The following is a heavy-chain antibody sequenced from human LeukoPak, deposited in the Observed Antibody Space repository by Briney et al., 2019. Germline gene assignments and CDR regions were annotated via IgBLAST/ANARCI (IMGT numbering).Heavy chain of an antibody. V-gene: IGHV3-21*01. D-gene: IGHD1-26*01. CDR1: GFTFSSYS. Sequence: GGSLRLSCAASGFTFSSYSMNWVRQAPGKGLGWVSSISSSSSYIYYADSVKGRFTISRDNAKNSLYLQMNSLRAEDTAVYYCARDYSGSYPIDYWGQGTLVTVSS. J-gene: IGHJ4*02. CDR3: ARDYSGSYPIDY. CDR2: ISSSSSYI.